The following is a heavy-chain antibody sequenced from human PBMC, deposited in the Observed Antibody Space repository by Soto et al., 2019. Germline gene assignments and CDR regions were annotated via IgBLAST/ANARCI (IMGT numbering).Heavy chain of an antibody. CDR3: AQPEAARRPWRGEVATHFDY. D-gene: IGHD5-12*01. V-gene: IGHV3-30*18. Sequence: GGSLRLSCAASGFTLTSYGLHWGRQAPGKGLEWVAVISYDGSNKYYADSVKGRFTISRDNSKNPLYLQRNSLSAEDTAVSYCAQPEAARRPWRGEVATHFDYWGQGTLVAVSS. CDR1: GFTLTSYG. J-gene: IGHJ4*02. CDR2: ISYDGSNK.